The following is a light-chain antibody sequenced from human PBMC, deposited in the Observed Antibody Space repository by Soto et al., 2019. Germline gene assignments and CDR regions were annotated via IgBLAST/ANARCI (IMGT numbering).Light chain of an antibody. J-gene: IGKJ1*01. Sequence: VFTQSPGTLSLSPGARATLSCRASQSVSNNYLAWYQQQPGQAPRLLIYGASNRATGIPDRFSGSGSGTEFTLTISRLEPEDFAVYDCQQYGSSGTFGQGTKVDIK. V-gene: IGKV3-20*01. CDR2: GAS. CDR1: QSVSNNY. CDR3: QQYGSSGT.